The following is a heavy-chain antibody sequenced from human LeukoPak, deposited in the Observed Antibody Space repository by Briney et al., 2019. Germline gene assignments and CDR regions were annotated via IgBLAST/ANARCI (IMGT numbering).Heavy chain of an antibody. CDR3: AKDPDRRSYDFWSGYYFDY. J-gene: IGHJ4*02. V-gene: IGHV3-33*06. CDR1: GFTFSSYG. CDR2: IWYDGSNK. Sequence: GGSLRLSCAASGFTFSSYGMHWVRQAPGKGLEWVAVIWYDGSNKYYADSVKGRFTISRDNSKNTLYLQMNSLRAEDTAVYYCAKDPDRRSYDFWSGYYFDYWGQGTLVTVSS. D-gene: IGHD3-3*01.